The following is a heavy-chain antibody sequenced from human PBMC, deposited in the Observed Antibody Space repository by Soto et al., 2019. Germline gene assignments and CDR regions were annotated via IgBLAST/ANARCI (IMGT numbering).Heavy chain of an antibody. CDR1: RFTFDNYV. D-gene: IGHD2-15*01. Sequence: EVYLLDSGRGLVQPGGSLRVSCVASRFTFDNYVMSWVRQAPGKGLEWVSSISDSGGSTYYADSVKGRFTISRDNSKNTLHLQMNSLRAEDTAVYYCTKGWLDYWGQGTLVTVSS. J-gene: IGHJ4*02. CDR3: TKGWLDY. V-gene: IGHV3-23*01. CDR2: ISDSGGST.